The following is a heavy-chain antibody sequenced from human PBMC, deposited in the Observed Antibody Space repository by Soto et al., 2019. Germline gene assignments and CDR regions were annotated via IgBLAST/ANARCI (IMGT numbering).Heavy chain of an antibody. CDR1: GASITSYY. CDR2: LYTSGST. D-gene: IGHD6-13*01. CDR3: VRDSAATGTPYYYYYGMDV. J-gene: IGHJ6*02. V-gene: IGHV4-4*07. Sequence: TSETLSLTCTVSGASITSYYWSWVRQPATKGLEWIGRLYTSGSTTYNPSLKSRVTMSRDTSKNQFSLSLTSLTAADSAVYYRVRDSAATGTPYYYYYGMDVWGQGTTVTVSS.